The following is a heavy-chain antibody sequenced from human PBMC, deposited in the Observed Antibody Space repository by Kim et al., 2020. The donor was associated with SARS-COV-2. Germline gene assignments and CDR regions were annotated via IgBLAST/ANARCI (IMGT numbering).Heavy chain of an antibody. CDR3: STGRGGN. D-gene: IGHD3-16*01. V-gene: IGHV3-53*01. Sequence: GGSLRLSCADSKFSVGTDFMGWVRQAPGPGLEWVSIIHSGGTSYYVDSVKGRFTISRDNSKNTLYLLMNSLRDEDTALYYCSTGRGGNWGQGTLVTVSS. J-gene: IGHJ4*02. CDR1: KFSVGTDF. CDR2: IHSGGTS.